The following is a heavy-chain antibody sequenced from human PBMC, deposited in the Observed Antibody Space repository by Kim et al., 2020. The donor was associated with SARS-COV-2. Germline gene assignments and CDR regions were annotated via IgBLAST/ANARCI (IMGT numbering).Heavy chain of an antibody. V-gene: IGHV4-59*08. CDR1: GGSISSYY. CDR3: ARRVISTWSLDY. Sequence: SETLSLTCTVSGGSISSYYWSWIRQPPGKGLEWIGYMSFSGSTNYNPSLKSRVTISLDTSKNQFSLKLSSMTAADTAGYYCARRVISTWSLDYWGQGTL. D-gene: IGHD3-22*01. CDR2: MSFSGST. J-gene: IGHJ4*02.